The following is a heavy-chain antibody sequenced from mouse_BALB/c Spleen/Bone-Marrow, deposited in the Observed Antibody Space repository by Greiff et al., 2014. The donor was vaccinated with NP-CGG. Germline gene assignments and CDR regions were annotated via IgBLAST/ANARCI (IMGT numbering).Heavy chain of an antibody. V-gene: IGHV3-2*02. CDR2: ISYSGST. CDR3: ARGYRYDEDYFDF. J-gene: IGHJ2*01. CDR1: GYSITSDYV. D-gene: IGHD2-14*01. Sequence: EVKLVESGPGLVKPSQSLSLTCTVSGYSITSDYVWNWIRQFPGNKLEGMAYISYSGSTAYNPSLISRLSITRDTSKNQYFLQLNSVTTEDTATYYCARGYRYDEDYFDFWGQGTTLTVSS.